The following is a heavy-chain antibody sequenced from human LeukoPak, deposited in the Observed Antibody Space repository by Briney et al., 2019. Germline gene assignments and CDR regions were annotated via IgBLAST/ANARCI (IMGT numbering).Heavy chain of an antibody. CDR2: ISSDGNDK. Sequence: GGPLRFSCAVSGVTFRSYGMHWFGKAPGKELKGLALISSDGNDKLYGDSVRGRFTISRDESKITLYLQMNRLRAEDTAVYYCTTKVTRGNSGDDYDDWGQGTLVTVSS. CDR1: GVTFRSYG. D-gene: IGHD5-12*01. V-gene: IGHV3-30*03. CDR3: TTKVTRGNSGDDYDD. J-gene: IGHJ4*02.